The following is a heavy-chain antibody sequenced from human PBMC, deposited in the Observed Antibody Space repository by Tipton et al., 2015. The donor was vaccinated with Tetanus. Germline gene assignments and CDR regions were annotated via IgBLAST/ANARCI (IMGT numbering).Heavy chain of an antibody. V-gene: IGHV3-23*01. J-gene: IGHJ6*02. CDR3: AKDGSNPYYDILTGYRTLFYYGMDV. CDR2: ISGSGGST. CDR1: GFTFSSYA. Sequence: SLRLSCAASGFTFSSYAMSWVRQAPGKGLEWVSAISGSGGSTYYADSVKGRFTISRDNSKNTLYLQMNSLRAEDTAVYYCAKDGSNPYYDILTGYRTLFYYGMDVWGQGTTVTVSS. D-gene: IGHD3-9*01.